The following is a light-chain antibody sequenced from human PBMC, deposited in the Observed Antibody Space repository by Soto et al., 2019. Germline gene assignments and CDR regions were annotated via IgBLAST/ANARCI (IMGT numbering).Light chain of an antibody. V-gene: IGKV1-12*01. CDR2: AAS. CDR3: QQANSLPLT. Sequence: DIQMTQSPSSVSASVGDRVTITCRASQGIRSWLAWYQQKPGKAPKVLIYAASDLQSGVSSRFSGSGSGTDFTLTISRLQPEDSATYYCQQANSLPLTFGGGTKVE. CDR1: QGIRSW. J-gene: IGKJ4*01.